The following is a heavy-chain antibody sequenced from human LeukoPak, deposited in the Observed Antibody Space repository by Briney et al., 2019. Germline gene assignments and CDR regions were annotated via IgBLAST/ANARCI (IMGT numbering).Heavy chain of an antibody. D-gene: IGHD3-22*01. J-gene: IGHJ4*02. CDR1: GGSISSDNW. V-gene: IGHV4-4*02. Sequence: SETLSLTCAVSGGSISSDNWWSWIRQPPGKGLEWIGEVLRSGSTNYNPSLKSRVTMSIDKSKNQFSLKVNSVTAADTAVYYCATYYDTSGYRFDYWGQGTLVTVSS. CDR3: ATYYDTSGYRFDY. CDR2: VLRSGST.